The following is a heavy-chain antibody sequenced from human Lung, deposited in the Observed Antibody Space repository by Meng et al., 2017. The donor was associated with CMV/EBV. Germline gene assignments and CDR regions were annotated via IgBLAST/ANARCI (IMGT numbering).Heavy chain of an antibody. V-gene: IGHV4-38-2*02. Sequence: SXTXSLXXTVSGYCITTGFHCGWIRQPPGKRQEWIGSIYHSGTTYYNPSLGSRLTISVDTSKNHFSLKLSSVTAADTAVYYCPRDNTNMVPFYSWAQGTXVTVSS. CDR2: IYHSGTT. CDR3: PRDNTNMVPFYS. J-gene: IGHJ4*02. CDR1: GYCITTGFH. D-gene: IGHD5-18*01.